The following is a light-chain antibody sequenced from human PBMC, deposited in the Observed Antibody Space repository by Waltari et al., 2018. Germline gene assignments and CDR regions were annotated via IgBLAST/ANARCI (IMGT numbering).Light chain of an antibody. CDR3: CSYVGSSTFGV. Sequence: QSALTQPAPVSGSPGQSLTISCTGTSREGGRYNLVPGYQQHPGKAPKLMIYEGSRRPSGVSNRFSGSKSGKTASLTISGLQAEDEADYYCCSYVGSSTFGVFGGGTELTVL. V-gene: IGLV2-23*03. J-gene: IGLJ3*02. CDR2: EGS. CDR1: SREGGRYNL.